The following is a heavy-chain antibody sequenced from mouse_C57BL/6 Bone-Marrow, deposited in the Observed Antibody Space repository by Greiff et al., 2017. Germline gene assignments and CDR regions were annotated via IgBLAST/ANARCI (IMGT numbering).Heavy chain of an antibody. CDR3: TRVLLGFDY. D-gene: IGHD4-1*01. V-gene: IGHV5-9-1*02. Sequence: DVKLQESGEGLVKPGGSLKLSCAASGFTFSSYAMSWVRQTPEKRLEWVAYISSGGDYIYYADTVTGRFTIARDKARNTLYLQMSSLKSEDTAMYYCTRVLLGFDYWGQGTTLTVSA. CDR1: GFTFSSYA. J-gene: IGHJ2*01. CDR2: ISSGGDYI.